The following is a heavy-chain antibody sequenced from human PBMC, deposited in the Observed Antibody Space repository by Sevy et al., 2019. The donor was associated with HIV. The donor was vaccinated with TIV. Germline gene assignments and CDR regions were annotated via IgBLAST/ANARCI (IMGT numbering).Heavy chain of an antibody. Sequence: ASVKVSCKVSGYTLTELSMHWVRQAPGKGLEWMGGFDPEDGETIYAQKFQGRVTMTEDTSTDTADMELSSLRSEDTAVYYCATEATVFKRGAARYYMDVWGKGTTVTVSS. CDR1: GYTLTELS. V-gene: IGHV1-24*01. J-gene: IGHJ6*03. CDR2: FDPEDGET. CDR3: ATEATVFKRGAARYYMDV. D-gene: IGHD4-17*01.